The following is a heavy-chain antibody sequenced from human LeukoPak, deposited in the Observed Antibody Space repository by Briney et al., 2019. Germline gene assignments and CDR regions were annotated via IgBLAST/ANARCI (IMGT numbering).Heavy chain of an antibody. CDR1: GYSISSGYY. Sequence: SEALSLTCTVSGYSISSGYYWGWIRQPPGKGLEWVGSIYHSGSTYYNPSLKSRVTISVDTSTNQFSLKLSSVTAGDTAVYYCARGRRRWELLLRTDAFDIWGQGTMVTVSS. J-gene: IGHJ3*02. D-gene: IGHD1-26*01. CDR2: IYHSGST. CDR3: ARGRRRWELLLRTDAFDI. V-gene: IGHV4-38-2*02.